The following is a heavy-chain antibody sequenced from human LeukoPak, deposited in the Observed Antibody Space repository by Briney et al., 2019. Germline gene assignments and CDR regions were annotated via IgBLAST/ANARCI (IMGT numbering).Heavy chain of an antibody. D-gene: IGHD1-26*01. CDR3: ARDDGGSLEH. V-gene: IGHV3-7*01. CDR2: IKQDESTK. CDR1: GFTFSNYW. Sequence: GGSLRLSCAASGFTFSNYWMAWVRQAQGKGLEWVANIKQDESTKHYVESVKGRFTISRGNTKNSLYLQINSLRAEGSAVYYCARDDGGSLEHWSQGTLVTVSS. J-gene: IGHJ4*02.